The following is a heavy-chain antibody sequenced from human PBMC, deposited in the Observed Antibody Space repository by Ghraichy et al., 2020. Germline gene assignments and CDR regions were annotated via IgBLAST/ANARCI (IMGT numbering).Heavy chain of an antibody. CDR2: INHSGST. V-gene: IGHV4-34*01. D-gene: IGHD1-14*01. Sequence: SETLSLTCAVYGGSFSGYYWSWIRQPPGKGLEWIGEINHSGSTNYNPSLKSRVTISVDTSKNQFSLKLSSVTAADTAVYYCARGQPVTRLRKNNWFDPWGQGTLVTVSS. CDR3: ARGQPVTRLRKNNWFDP. CDR1: GGSFSGYY. J-gene: IGHJ5*02.